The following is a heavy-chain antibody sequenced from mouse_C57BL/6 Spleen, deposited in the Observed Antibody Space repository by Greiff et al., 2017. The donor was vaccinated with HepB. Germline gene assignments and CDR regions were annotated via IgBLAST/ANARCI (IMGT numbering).Heavy chain of an antibody. CDR1: GYTFTDYN. V-gene: IGHV1-18*01. CDR2: INPNNGGT. CDR3: ARRGYYYGDFDV. Sequence: VQLKESGPELVKPGASVKIPCKASGYTFTDYNMDWVKQSHGKSLEWIGDINPNNGGTIYNQKFKGKATLTVDKSSSTAYMELRSLTSEDTAVYYCARRGYYYGDFDVWGTGTTVTVSS. D-gene: IGHD1-1*01. J-gene: IGHJ1*03.